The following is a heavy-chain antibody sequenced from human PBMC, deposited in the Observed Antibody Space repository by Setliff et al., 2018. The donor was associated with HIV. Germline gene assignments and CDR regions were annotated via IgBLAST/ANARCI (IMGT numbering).Heavy chain of an antibody. D-gene: IGHD3-22*01. CDR2: IYYSGRTSHSGST. V-gene: IGHV4-30-4*08. J-gene: IGHJ5*02. CDR3: ARENGWLFGWFDP. CDR1: GDSITSGGYS. Sequence: TLSLTCTVSGDSITSGGYSWTWIRQPPGKALEWVGYIYYSGRTSHSGSTYYNPSVVSRITISGDTSKNQFSLKLTSVTAADTAIYYCARENGWLFGWFDPWGQGTPVTVSS.